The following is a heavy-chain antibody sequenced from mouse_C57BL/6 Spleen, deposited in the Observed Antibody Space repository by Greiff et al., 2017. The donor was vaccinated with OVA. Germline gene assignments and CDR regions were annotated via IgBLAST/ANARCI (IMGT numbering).Heavy chain of an antibody. V-gene: IGHV5-17*01. CDR1: GFTFSDYG. D-gene: IGHD1-1*02. Sequence: EVNVVESGGGLVKPGGSLKLSCAASGFTFSDYGMHWVRQAPEKGLEWVAYISSGSSTIYYADTVKGRFTISRDNAKNTLFLQMTSLRSEDTAMYYCARGGGYYAMYYWGQGTSVTVSS. J-gene: IGHJ4*01. CDR3: ARGGGYYAMYY. CDR2: ISSGSSTI.